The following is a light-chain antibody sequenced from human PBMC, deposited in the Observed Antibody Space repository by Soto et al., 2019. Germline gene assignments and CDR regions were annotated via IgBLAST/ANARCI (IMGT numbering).Light chain of an antibody. J-gene: IGKJ1*01. CDR1: QDINHY. Sequence: DIQMTQSPSSLSTSVGDRVTITCQASQDINHYLNWYQQKPGKAPKLLIYAASNLETGVPSKFSGSGSRTDFIFTIISLQPEDIATYYCQQFHNLPWTFGQGTKVEIE. CDR3: QQFHNLPWT. CDR2: AAS. V-gene: IGKV1-33*01.